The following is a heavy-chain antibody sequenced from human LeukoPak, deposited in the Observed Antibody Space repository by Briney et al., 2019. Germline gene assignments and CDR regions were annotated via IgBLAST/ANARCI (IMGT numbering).Heavy chain of an antibody. CDR3: ASGRWNDGAFDI. Sequence: SVTVSCKASGGTFSSYAISWVRQAPGQGLEWMGGIIPIFGTANYAQKFQGRVTITADESTSTAYMELRSLRSEDTAVYYCASGRWNDGAFDIWGQGTMVTVSS. D-gene: IGHD1-1*01. J-gene: IGHJ3*02. V-gene: IGHV1-69*01. CDR2: IIPIFGTA. CDR1: GGTFSSYA.